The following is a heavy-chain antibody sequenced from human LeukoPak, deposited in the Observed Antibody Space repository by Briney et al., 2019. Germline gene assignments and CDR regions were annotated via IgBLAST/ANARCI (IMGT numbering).Heavy chain of an antibody. Sequence: GASVKVSCKASGYTFTSYGISWVRQAPGQGLEWMGWISAYNGNTNYAQKLQGRVTMTTDTSTSTAYMELRSLRSDDTAVYYCARVVVSPLGYSYGPKKYYFDYWGQGTLVTVSS. CDR3: ARVVVSPLGYSYGPKKYYFDY. CDR1: GYTFTSYG. D-gene: IGHD5-18*01. J-gene: IGHJ4*02. V-gene: IGHV1-18*01. CDR2: ISAYNGNT.